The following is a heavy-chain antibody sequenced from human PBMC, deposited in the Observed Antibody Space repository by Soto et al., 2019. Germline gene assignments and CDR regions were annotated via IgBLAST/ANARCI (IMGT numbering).Heavy chain of an antibody. V-gene: IGHV3-48*02. CDR2: IGSGAGSFV. CDR1: GFTFTSFG. D-gene: IGHD1-26*01. J-gene: IGHJ4*02. CDR3: VRAPDGILDFDY. Sequence: EVQLVESGGDLAQPGGSLRLSCAVSGFTFTSFGMIWVRQAPGKGLEWVSFIGSGAGSFVSYADSVKGRFTISRDNAKNSLYLQMNSLRDDDTAVYYCVRAPDGILDFDYWGQGTLVTVSS.